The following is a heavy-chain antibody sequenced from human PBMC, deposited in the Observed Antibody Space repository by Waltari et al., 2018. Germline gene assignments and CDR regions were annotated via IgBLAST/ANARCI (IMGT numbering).Heavy chain of an antibody. V-gene: IGHV3-74*01. J-gene: IGHJ4*02. CDR2: INRDGSSI. CDR3: ARKGGRGYTYGPFYYDS. D-gene: IGHD5-18*01. Sequence: EVQLVEAGGDIVQPGGSLRLSCAASGFRFRDYWLHWVRQVPGKGLVWVSRINRDGSSISYSDSVKGRFTISRDNSKNMLYLQLNSLRAEDTAVYYCARKGGRGYTYGPFYYDSWGQGTLVTVSS. CDR1: GFRFRDYW.